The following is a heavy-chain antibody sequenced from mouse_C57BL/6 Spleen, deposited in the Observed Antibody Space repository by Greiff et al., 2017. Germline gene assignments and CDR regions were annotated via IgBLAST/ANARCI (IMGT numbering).Heavy chain of an antibody. D-gene: IGHD2-12*01. Sequence: VHLVESGPGLVAPSQSLSITCTVSGFSLTSYAISWVRQPPGKGLEWLGVIWTGGGTNYNSALKSRLSISKDKSKSQVFLKMNSLQTDDTARYYCARKAGNFYPYDGWFAYWGQGTLVTVSA. CDR3: ARKAGNFYPYDGWFAY. J-gene: IGHJ3*01. CDR1: GFSLTSYA. V-gene: IGHV2-9-1*01. CDR2: IWTGGGT.